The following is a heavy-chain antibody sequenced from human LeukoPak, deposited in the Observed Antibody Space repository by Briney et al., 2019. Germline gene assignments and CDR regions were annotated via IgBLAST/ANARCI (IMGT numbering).Heavy chain of an antibody. D-gene: IGHD2-2*02. J-gene: IGHJ3*02. Sequence: ASVKVSCKASGYTFTSYDINWVRQAPGQGLEWMGWINPNSGGTNYAQKFQGRVTMTRDTSISTAYMELSRLRSDDTAVYYCAREDCSSTSCYRNAFDIWGQGTMVTVSS. CDR2: INPNSGGT. CDR1: GYTFTSYD. V-gene: IGHV1-2*02. CDR3: AREDCSSTSCYRNAFDI.